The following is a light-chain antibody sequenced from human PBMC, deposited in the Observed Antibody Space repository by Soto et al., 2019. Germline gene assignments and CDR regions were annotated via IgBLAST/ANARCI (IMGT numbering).Light chain of an antibody. Sequence: DIQMTQSPSTLSASVGDRVTITCRASQSISSWLAWYQQKPGKAPKLLIYKASSLESGVPSRFSGSGSGTEFILTISSLQPDDFATYYCQQYNSSPITFGQGTRLEIK. CDR2: KAS. J-gene: IGKJ5*01. V-gene: IGKV1-5*03. CDR3: QQYNSSPIT. CDR1: QSISSW.